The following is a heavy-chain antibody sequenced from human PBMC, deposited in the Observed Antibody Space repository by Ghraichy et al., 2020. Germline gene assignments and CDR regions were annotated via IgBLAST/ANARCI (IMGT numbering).Heavy chain of an antibody. CDR3: ASAMRTGMDV. V-gene: IGHV3-21*06. CDR1: EFSFSVYS. CDR2: ISASSSYM. Sequence: GGSLRLSCVVSEFSFSVYSMNWVRQAPGKGLEWVSSISASSSYMHYRDSVKGRFTISGDNAKNTLYLQMNSLSAEDTAVYYCASAMRTGMDVWGQGTTVVVSS. J-gene: IGHJ6*02.